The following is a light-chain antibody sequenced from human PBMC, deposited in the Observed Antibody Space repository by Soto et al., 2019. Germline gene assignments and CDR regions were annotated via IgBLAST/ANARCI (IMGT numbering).Light chain of an antibody. Sequence: QSALTQPPSASGSPGQSVTISCTGTSSDVGGYNYVSWYQQHPGKAPKLMIYEVSKRPSGVPDRFSGSKSGNTASLTVSGLQAEDEAGYYCSSYAGSNMVVFGGGTQLTVL. CDR3: SSYAGSNMVV. CDR1: SSDVGGYNY. J-gene: IGLJ2*01. CDR2: EVS. V-gene: IGLV2-8*01.